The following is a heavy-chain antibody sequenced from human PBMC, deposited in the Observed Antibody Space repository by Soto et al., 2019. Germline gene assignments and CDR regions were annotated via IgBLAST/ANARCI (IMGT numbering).Heavy chain of an antibody. J-gene: IGHJ4*02. D-gene: IGHD6-13*01. Sequence: ASGPTLVNPTQTLTLTCTFSGFSLSTSGVHVGWIRQPPGKALEWLGLIYWDDDKRYSPFLKSRLIITKDTSKDQVVLTLTNVDPVDTATYYCAHPGNKAAAGYYFDYWGQGILVTVSS. CDR1: GFSLSTSGVH. CDR2: IYWDDDK. V-gene: IGHV2-5*02. CDR3: AHPGNKAAAGYYFDY.